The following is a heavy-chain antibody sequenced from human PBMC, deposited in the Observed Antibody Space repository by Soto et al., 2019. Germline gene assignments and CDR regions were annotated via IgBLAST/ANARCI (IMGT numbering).Heavy chain of an antibody. V-gene: IGHV6-1*01. CDR1: GDSVSSTSTA. Sequence: LSLTCAISGDSVSSTSTAWSWIRQSPSRGLEWLGRTYYRSKWYSDYAVSVKSRITINPDTSKNQFSLQLNSVTPEDTAVYYCARGSYYSGWVWGQGTLVTVSS. J-gene: IGHJ4*02. CDR2: TYYRSKWYS. CDR3: ARGSYYSGWV. D-gene: IGHD6-19*01.